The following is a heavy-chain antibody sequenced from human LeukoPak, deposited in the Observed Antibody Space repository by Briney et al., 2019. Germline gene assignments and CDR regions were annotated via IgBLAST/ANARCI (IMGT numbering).Heavy chain of an antibody. Sequence: PGGSLRLSCAASGFTFSSYGMHWVRQAPGKGLEWVAVISYDGSNKYYADSVKGRFTISRDNSKNTLYLQMNSLRAGDTAVYYCAAGYGMDVWGQGTTVTVSS. CDR2: ISYDGSNK. V-gene: IGHV3-30*03. J-gene: IGHJ6*02. D-gene: IGHD6-13*01. CDR3: AAGYGMDV. CDR1: GFTFSSYG.